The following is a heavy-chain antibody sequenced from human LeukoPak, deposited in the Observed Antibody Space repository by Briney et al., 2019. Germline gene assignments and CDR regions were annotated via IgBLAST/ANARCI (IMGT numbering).Heavy chain of an antibody. CDR3: ARRGSGTYSFDY. CDR2: IWSDGSST. V-gene: IGHV3-33*08. Sequence: GGSLRLSCAASGFTFSSYAMSWVRQAPDKGLEWVAIIWSDGSSTYYAGSVRGRFTISRDNSKNTLYLQMNSLRAEDTAVYYCARRGSGTYSFDYWGQGTLVTVSS. CDR1: GFTFSSYA. D-gene: IGHD1-26*01. J-gene: IGHJ4*02.